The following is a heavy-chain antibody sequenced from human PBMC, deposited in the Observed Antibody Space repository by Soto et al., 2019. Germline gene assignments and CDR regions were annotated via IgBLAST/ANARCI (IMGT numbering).Heavy chain of an antibody. J-gene: IGHJ4*02. CDR1: GGFINGYF. CDR2: IYYSGNT. D-gene: IGHD1-1*01. V-gene: IGHV4-59*08. Sequence: PSETLSLTCSVSGGFINGYFWSWLRQPPGKGLEWIGYIYYSGNTNYNPSLKSRVTISVDTSKNQFSLKLSSVTAADTAVYYCARRYGYSFDYWGQGTLVTVSS. CDR3: ARRYGYSFDY.